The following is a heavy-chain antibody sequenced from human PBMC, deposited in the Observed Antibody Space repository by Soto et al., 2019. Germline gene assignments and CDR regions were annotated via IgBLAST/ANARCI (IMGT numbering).Heavy chain of an antibody. J-gene: IGHJ6*02. V-gene: IGHV4-59*01. CDR2: IYYSGST. Sequence: PSETLSLTCTVSGGSISSFYWSWIRQPPGKGLEWIGYIYYSGSTNYNPSLKRRVTISLDTSKNQFSLKLRSVTAADTAVYYCERVVYGDFALGMAVRGQGNTVSVSS. CDR1: GGSISSFY. CDR3: ERVVYGDFALGMAV. D-gene: IGHD4-17*01.